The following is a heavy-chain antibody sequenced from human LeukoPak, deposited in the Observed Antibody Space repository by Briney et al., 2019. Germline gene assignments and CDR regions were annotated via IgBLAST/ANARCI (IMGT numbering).Heavy chain of an antibody. Sequence: GGSLRLSCAASGFTFSSYAMTWVRQAPGKGLKWVSATSGSGGSTHYADSVKGRFTISRDNSKNTLYLQMNSLRAEDTAVYYCAKLTSGMAKLGGVDYWGQGTLVTVSS. D-gene: IGHD7-27*01. J-gene: IGHJ4*02. CDR2: TSGSGGST. CDR3: AKLTSGMAKLGGVDY. CDR1: GFTFSSYA. V-gene: IGHV3-23*01.